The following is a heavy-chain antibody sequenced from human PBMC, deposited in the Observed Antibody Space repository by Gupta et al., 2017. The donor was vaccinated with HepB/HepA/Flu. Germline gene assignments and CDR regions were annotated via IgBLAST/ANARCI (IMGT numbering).Heavy chain of an antibody. D-gene: IGHD4-17*01. V-gene: IGHV3-48*03. J-gene: IGHJ4*02. CDR3: ATTLYGDSNSY. CDR2: ISTSASVI. CDR1: GFTFSSYD. Sequence: EVQLVEPGGGLVPPGGSLRLSCAASGFTFSSYDMNWVRQAPGKGLEWLSYISTSASVIHYADSVRGRFAISRDNAKNSLYLQMNSLRAEDTAFYYCATTLYGDSNSYWGQGTLVTVSS.